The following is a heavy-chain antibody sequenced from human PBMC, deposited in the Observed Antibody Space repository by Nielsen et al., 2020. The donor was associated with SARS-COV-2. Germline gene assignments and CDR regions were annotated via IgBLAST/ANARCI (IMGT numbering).Heavy chain of an antibody. D-gene: IGHD6-19*01. J-gene: IGHJ3*02. CDR2: IIPIFGTA. CDR3: ASLRSGRAFDI. Sequence: SVKVSCKASGYTFTGYYMHWVRQAPGQGLEWMGGIIPIFGTANYAQKFQGRVTITADESTSTAYMELSSLRSEDTAVYYCASLRSGRAFDIWGQGTMVTVSS. V-gene: IGHV1-69*13. CDR1: GYTFTGYY.